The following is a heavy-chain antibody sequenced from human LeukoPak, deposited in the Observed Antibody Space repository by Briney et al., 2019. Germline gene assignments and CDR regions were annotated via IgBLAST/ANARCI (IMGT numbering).Heavy chain of an antibody. V-gene: IGHV4-34*01. CDR3: ARGISSGWSRAVGY. CDR2: INHSGST. D-gene: IGHD6-19*01. J-gene: IGHJ4*02. CDR1: GGPFSGYY. Sequence: SETLSLTCAVYGGPFSGYYWSWIRQPPGKGLEWIGEINHSGSTNYNPSLKSRVTISVDTSKNQFSLKLSSVTAADTAVYYCARGISSGWSRAVGYWGQGTLVTVSS.